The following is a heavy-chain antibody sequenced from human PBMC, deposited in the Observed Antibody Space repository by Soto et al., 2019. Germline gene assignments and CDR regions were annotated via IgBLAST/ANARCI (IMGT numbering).Heavy chain of an antibody. CDR3: ARDVRSRRYDL. CDR1: GFTFRNYG. V-gene: IGHV3-33*01. Sequence: QVQLVESGGGVVQPGRSLRLSCAASGFTFRNYGMHWVRQAPGKGLEWLAVIWYDGSNKYYADSVKGRFTISRDNSKNTLDLEMNSLRDEDTAVDYCARDVRSRRYDLWGQGTLVIVSS. CDR2: IWYDGSNK. D-gene: IGHD3-10*02. J-gene: IGHJ5*02.